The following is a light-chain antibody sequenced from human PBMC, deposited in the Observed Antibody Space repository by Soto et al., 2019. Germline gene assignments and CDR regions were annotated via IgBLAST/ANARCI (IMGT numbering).Light chain of an antibody. CDR3: QQSYRTSFT. V-gene: IGKV1-39*01. CDR1: QSISSY. Sequence: DIQMTQSPSSLSASVGDRVTITCRASQSISSYLNWYQQKPGKAPKLLIYAASSLQSGVPSRFSGSGSGTDFTLTISSLQPEDFATYYCQQSYRTSFTFGPGTKLEIK. J-gene: IGKJ2*01. CDR2: AAS.